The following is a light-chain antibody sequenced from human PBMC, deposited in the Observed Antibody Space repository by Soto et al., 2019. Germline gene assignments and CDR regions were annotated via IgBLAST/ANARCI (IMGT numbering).Light chain of an antibody. V-gene: IGLV2-14*01. Sequence: SVLTQPASESGSPGQSLTISYTGTSIDIAPYNYVSWYQQHPGKAPKLIIYEVSYRPSGISNRFSGSKSGNTASLTISGLQAEDEADYYCSSYTSSTNYVFGTGTKVTVL. CDR1: SIDIAPYNY. CDR3: SSYTSSTNYV. J-gene: IGLJ1*01. CDR2: EVS.